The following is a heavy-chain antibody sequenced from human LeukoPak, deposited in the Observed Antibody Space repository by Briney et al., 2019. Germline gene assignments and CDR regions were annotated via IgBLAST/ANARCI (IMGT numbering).Heavy chain of an antibody. CDR3: AKEGESGSYGY. D-gene: IGHD1-26*01. V-gene: IGHV3-23*01. J-gene: IGHJ4*02. CDR2: LSGTGGST. CDR1: GFTFSNYA. Sequence: PGGSLRLSCAASGFTFSNYAMSWVRQAPGKGLEWVSTLSGTGGSTYYADSVKGRFTISRDNSKNTLYLQMNSLRAEDTAVYYCAKEGESGSYGYWGQGTLVTVSS.